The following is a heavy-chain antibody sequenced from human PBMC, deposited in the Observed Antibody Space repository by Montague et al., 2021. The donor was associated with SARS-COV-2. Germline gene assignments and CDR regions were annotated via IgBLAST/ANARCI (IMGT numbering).Heavy chain of an antibody. V-gene: IGHV4-34*01. Sequence: SETLSLTCAVYGGSFSGYHWSWIRQPPGKGLEWIGEINHSGSTNYNPSLKSRVTISVDTSKNQFSLKLSSVTAADTAVYYRARRGRLGYRTIAAAGTYWYFDLWGRGTLVTVSS. D-gene: IGHD6-13*01. CDR1: GGSFSGYH. CDR3: ARRGRLGYRTIAAAGTYWYFDL. J-gene: IGHJ2*01. CDR2: INHSGST.